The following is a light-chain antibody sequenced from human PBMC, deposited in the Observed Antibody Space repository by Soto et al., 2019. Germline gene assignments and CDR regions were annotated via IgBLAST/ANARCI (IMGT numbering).Light chain of an antibody. CDR1: QSISDW. CDR3: QQYNSYST. V-gene: IGKV1-5*03. J-gene: IGKJ3*01. CDR2: KAS. Sequence: DIQMTQSPSTLSASVGDRVIITCRASQSISDWLAWYQQKPGKAPKVLIYKASSLASGVPSRFSGSGSGTEFTLTISSLQPDDFASYYRQQYNSYSTFGPGTYVDIK.